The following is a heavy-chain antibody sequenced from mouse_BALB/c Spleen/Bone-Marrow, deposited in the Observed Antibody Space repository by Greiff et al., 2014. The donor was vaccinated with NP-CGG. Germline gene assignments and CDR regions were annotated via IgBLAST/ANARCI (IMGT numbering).Heavy chain of an antibody. V-gene: IGHV5-6-5*01. CDR1: GFTFSSFT. CDR2: ISVGDST. CDR3: ERWPPSPFRHS. Sequence: EVKLVESGGGLVKPGGSLNLSCAASGFTFSSFTLSWVRQTPEKRLEWVGTISVGDSTYYPGSVKGRFTISRDNARNILYLQMRGLGSGDRPIFYGERWPPSPFRHSGGQ. J-gene: IGHJ4*01. D-gene: IGHD3-1*01.